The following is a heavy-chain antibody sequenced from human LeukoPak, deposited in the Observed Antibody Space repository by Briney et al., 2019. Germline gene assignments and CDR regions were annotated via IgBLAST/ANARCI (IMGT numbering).Heavy chain of an antibody. CDR2: IYYSGST. CDR1: GSSISSHY. D-gene: IGHD5-24*01. V-gene: IGHV4-59*11. J-gene: IGHJ4*02. CDR3: ARARDGYNQPFDY. Sequence: SETLSLTCTVAGSSISSHYWCWIRQPPGKGLEWIGYIYYSGSTNYNTSLKSLVTISVDTSKNQFSLKLSSVTAADKAVYYWARARDGYNQPFDYWGQGTLVTVSS.